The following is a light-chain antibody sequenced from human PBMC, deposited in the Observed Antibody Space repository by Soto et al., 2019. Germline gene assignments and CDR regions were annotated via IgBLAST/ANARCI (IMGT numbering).Light chain of an antibody. CDR3: SSWDDILNGYV. CDR2: SSA. V-gene: IGLV1-44*01. J-gene: IGLJ1*01. CDR1: ISNIGGNT. Sequence: QLVLTQPPSTSGSPGQRVTISCSGSISNIGGNTVTWYQQLPGAAPKLLIFSSALRPSGIPDRFSGSKSGTSASLAISGLQSEDEADYYCSSWDDILNGYVFGTGTKLTVL.